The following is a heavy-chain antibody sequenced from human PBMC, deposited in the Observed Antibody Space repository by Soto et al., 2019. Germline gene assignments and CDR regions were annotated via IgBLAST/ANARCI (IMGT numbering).Heavy chain of an antibody. J-gene: IGHJ4*02. Sequence: PGGSLRLSCAASGFTFSSYGMHWVRQAPGKGLEWVAVISYDGSNKYYADSVKGRFTISRDNSKNTLYLQMNSLRAEDTAVYYRAKRYSGYDNFDYWGQGTLVTVSS. CDR2: ISYDGSNK. V-gene: IGHV3-30*18. D-gene: IGHD5-12*01. CDR1: GFTFSSYG. CDR3: AKRYSGYDNFDY.